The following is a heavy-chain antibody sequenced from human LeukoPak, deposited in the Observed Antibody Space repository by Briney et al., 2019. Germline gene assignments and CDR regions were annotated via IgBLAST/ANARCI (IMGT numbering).Heavy chain of an antibody. CDR2: IYSGGST. D-gene: IGHD6-6*01. V-gene: IGHV3-53*01. CDR3: ARDGVYSSSSFDY. Sequence: GGSLRLSCAASGFTVSSNYMSWVRQAPGKGLEWVSVIYSGGSTYYADSVKGRFTISRDNSKNTLHLQMNSLRAEDTAVYYCARDGVYSSSSFDYWGQGTLVTVSS. J-gene: IGHJ4*02. CDR1: GFTVSSNY.